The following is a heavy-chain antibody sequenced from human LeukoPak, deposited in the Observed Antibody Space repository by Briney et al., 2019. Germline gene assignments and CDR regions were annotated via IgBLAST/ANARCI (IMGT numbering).Heavy chain of an antibody. CDR3: ARDLGYYYGSGSYSEFDY. Sequence: GASVKVSCKASGYTFTSYGISWVRQAPGQGLEWMGWISAYNGNTNYAQKLQGRVTMTTDTSTSTAYMELRSLRSDDTAVYYRARDLGYYYGSGSYSEFDYWGQGTLVTVSS. D-gene: IGHD3-10*01. J-gene: IGHJ4*02. CDR2: ISAYNGNT. V-gene: IGHV1-18*04. CDR1: GYTFTSYG.